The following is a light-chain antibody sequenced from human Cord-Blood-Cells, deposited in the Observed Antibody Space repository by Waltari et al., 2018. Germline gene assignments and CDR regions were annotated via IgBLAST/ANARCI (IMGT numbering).Light chain of an antibody. V-gene: IGKV3-20*01. CDR3: QQYGSSPPYS. CDR2: GAS. CDR1: QSVSSSY. Sequence: LTQSPGTLSLSPGERATLSCRASQSVSSSYLAWYQQKPGQAPRLLIYGASSRATGIPDRFSGSGSGTDFTLTISRLEPEDFAVYYCQQYGSSPPYSFGQGTKLEIK. J-gene: IGKJ2*03.